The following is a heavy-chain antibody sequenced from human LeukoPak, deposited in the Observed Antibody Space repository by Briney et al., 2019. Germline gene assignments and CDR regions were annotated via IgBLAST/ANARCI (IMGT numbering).Heavy chain of an antibody. V-gene: IGHV4-38-2*01. CDR3: ARLICGGDCYLTLYYYYYMDV. Sequence: SETLSLTCAVSGYSISSGYYWGWIRQPPGKGLEWIGSIYHSGSTYYNPSLKSRVTISVDTSKNQFSLKLSSVTAADTAVYYCARLICGGDCYLTLYYYYYMDVWGKGTTVTVSS. D-gene: IGHD2-21*01. CDR2: IYHSGST. J-gene: IGHJ6*03. CDR1: GYSISSGYY.